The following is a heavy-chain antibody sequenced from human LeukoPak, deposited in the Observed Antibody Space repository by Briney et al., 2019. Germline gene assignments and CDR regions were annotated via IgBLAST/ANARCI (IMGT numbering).Heavy chain of an antibody. CDR2: ISSSGSTI. Sequence: GGSLRLSCVASGFTFSSYEMNWVRQAPGKGLEWVSYISSSGSTIYYADSVKGRFTISRDNAKNSLYLQMNSLRAEDTAVYYCARDPYDSSGPYYFDYWGQGTLVTVSS. J-gene: IGHJ4*02. D-gene: IGHD3-22*01. CDR3: ARDPYDSSGPYYFDY. V-gene: IGHV3-48*03. CDR1: GFTFSSYE.